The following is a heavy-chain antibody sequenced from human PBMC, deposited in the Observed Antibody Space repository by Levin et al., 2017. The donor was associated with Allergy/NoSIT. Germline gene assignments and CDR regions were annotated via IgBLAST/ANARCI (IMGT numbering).Heavy chain of an antibody. CDR2: ISYSGST. CDR1: GGSINSNNYF. J-gene: IGHJ3*02. V-gene: IGHV4-39*02. Sequence: ASQTLSLTCNVSGGSINSNNYFWAWIRQPPGKGLDWIGSISYSGSTFYDPSFMSRVTVSVDTSKNQFSLMVTSLTAADTAVYYCAKVKGDFNAAFETWGPGTLVTVSS. D-gene: IGHD2-21*02. CDR3: AKVKGDFNAAFET.